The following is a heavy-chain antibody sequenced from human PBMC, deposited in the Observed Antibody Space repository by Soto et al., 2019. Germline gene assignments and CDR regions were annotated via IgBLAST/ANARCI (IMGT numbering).Heavy chain of an antibody. CDR3: ARDRWATIEPYYFDY. D-gene: IGHD5-12*01. J-gene: IGHJ4*02. V-gene: IGHV4-39*02. CDR1: GGSISSSSYY. CDR2: IYYSGST. Sequence: SETLSLTCTVSGGSISSSSYYWGWIRQPPGKGLEWIGSIYYSGSTYYNPSLKSRVTISVDTSKNQFSLKLSSVTAADTAVYYCARDRWATIEPYYFDYWGQGALVTVSS.